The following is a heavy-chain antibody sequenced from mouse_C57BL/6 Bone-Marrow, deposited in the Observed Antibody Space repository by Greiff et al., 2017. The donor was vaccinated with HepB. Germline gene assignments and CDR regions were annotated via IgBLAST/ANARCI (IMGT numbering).Heavy chain of an antibody. V-gene: IGHV1-15*01. J-gene: IGHJ2*01. CDR1: GYTFTDYE. CDR2: IDPETGGT. Sequence: VKLQQSGAELVRPGASVTLSCKASGYTFTDYEMHWVKQTPVHGLEWIGAIDPETGGTAYNQKFKGKAILTADKSSSTAYMELRSLTSEDSAGYYCTRRDYWGQGTTLTVSS. CDR3: TRRDY.